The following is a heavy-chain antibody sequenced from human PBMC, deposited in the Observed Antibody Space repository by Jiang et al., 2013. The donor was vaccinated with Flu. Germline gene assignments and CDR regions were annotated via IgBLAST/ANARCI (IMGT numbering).Heavy chain of an antibody. D-gene: IGHD4-17*01. J-gene: IGHJ6*02. CDR3: ARDYGGYYYYYGMDV. Sequence: RVTITRDTSASTAYMELSSLRSEDTAVYYCARDYGGYYYYYGMDVWGQGTTVTVSS. V-gene: IGHV1-3*01.